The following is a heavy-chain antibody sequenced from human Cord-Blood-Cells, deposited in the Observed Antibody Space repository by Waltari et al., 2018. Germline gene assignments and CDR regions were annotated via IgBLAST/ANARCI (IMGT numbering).Heavy chain of an antibody. CDR3: ARLKSAHLGWEVDWYFDL. CDR1: GGSISSSSYY. V-gene: IGHV4-39*01. CDR2: IYYSGST. Sequence: QLQLQESGPGLVKPSETLSLTCTVSGGSISSSSYYWGWIRQPPGKGLEWIGSIYYSGSTYYNPSLKSRVTISVDTSKNQFSLKLSSVTAADTAVYYCARLKSAHLGWEVDWYFDLWGRGTLVTVSS. J-gene: IGHJ2*01. D-gene: IGHD6-19*01.